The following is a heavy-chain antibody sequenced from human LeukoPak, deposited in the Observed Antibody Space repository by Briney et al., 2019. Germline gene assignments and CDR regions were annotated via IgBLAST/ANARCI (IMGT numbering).Heavy chain of an antibody. CDR3: ARGEVYYFDSSGFHQPPD. CDR1: GGSFSGYY. V-gene: IGHV4-34*01. Sequence: SETPSLTCAVYGGSFSGYYWSWIRQPPGKGLEWIGEINHSGSTNYNPSLKSRVTISVDTSKNQFSLKLSSVTAADTAVYYCARGEVYYFDSSGFHQPPDWGQGTLVIVSS. D-gene: IGHD3-22*01. J-gene: IGHJ4*02. CDR2: INHSGST.